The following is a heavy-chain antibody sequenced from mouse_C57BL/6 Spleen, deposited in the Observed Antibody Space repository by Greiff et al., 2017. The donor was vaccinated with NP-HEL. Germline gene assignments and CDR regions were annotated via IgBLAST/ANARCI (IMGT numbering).Heavy chain of an antibody. J-gene: IGHJ3*01. CDR1: GYTFTSYW. V-gene: IGHV1-7*01. CDR2: INTSSGYT. CDR3: ARGPTGSWFAY. Sequence: VQLQQSGAELAKPGASVKLSCKASGYTFTSYWMHWVKQRPGQGLEWIGYINTSSGYTQYNQKFKDKATLTADKSSSTAYMQLSSLTYEDSAVYYCARGPTGSWFAYWGQGTLVTVSA. D-gene: IGHD4-1*02.